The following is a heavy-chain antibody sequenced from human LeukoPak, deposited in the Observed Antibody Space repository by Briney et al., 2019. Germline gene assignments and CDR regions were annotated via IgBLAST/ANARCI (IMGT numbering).Heavy chain of an antibody. CDR3: AARYGVGVDY. V-gene: IGHV1-69*05. CDR2: IISIFGTA. D-gene: IGHD3-10*01. CDR1: GGTFSSYA. Sequence: ASVKVSCKASGGTFSSYAISWVRQAPGQGLEWMGGIISIFGTANYAQKFQGRVTITTDESTSTAYMELSSLRSEDTAVYYCAARYGVGVDYWGQGTLVTVSS. J-gene: IGHJ4*02.